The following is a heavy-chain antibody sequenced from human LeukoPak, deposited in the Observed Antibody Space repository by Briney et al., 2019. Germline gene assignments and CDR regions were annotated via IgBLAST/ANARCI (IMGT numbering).Heavy chain of an antibody. CDR1: GFTISSYY. CDR2: IYYSGSN. V-gene: IGHV4-59*01. J-gene: IGHJ1*01. Sequence: AETLCLTCTASGFTISSYYMNWIRQPPGNGFDPTSNIYYSGSNNYNPSLKSRVTISVDTSKNQVSLKLTSVTAADTAVYYCARGAWYSSSWYEYFQHWGQGTLVTVSS. CDR3: ARGAWYSSSWYEYFQH. D-gene: IGHD6-13*01.